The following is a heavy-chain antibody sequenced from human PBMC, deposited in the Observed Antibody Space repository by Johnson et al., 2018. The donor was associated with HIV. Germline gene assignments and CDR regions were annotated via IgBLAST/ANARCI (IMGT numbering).Heavy chain of an antibody. CDR1: GFTFSTYG. V-gene: IGHV3-30*02. J-gene: IGHJ3*02. Sequence: QVQLVESGGGVVQPGRSLRLSCSASGFTFSTYGMHWVRQAPGKGLEWVAVIRYDASNKYYADSVKGRFTISRDNSKNTLYLQMNSLRAEDTAVHYCAKSTQASIVRESGPYGAFHIWGQGTMVTVSS. CDR3: AKSTQASIVRESGPYGAFHI. D-gene: IGHD3-10*01. CDR2: IRYDASNK.